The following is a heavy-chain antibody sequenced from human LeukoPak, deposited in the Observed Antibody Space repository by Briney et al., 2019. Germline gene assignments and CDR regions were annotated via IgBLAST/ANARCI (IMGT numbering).Heavy chain of an antibody. CDR3: AKERQAGDYFTSDY. D-gene: IGHD4-17*01. CDR1: GFSFSSYS. Sequence: GGSLRLSCAASGFSFSSYSMNWVRQAPGKGLEWVSAFSGSGSATYYSGSAKGRFTISRDNSKNTLYLQMNSLRAEDTAVYFCAKERQAGDYFTSDYWGQGTLVTVSS. J-gene: IGHJ4*02. CDR2: FSGSGSAT. V-gene: IGHV3-23*01.